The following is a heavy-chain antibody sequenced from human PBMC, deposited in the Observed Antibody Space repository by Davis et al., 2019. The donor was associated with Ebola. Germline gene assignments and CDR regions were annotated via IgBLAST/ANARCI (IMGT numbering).Heavy chain of an antibody. Sequence: ASVTVSCKASGYTFTGNYIQWVRQAPGQGLEWMGRINPNSGGTHYAQKFQGRVTMSRDTSTSTAYMEMSRLRSDDTAVYYCARLVSYYYDSSGYSRPESFDIWGQGTMVTVSS. D-gene: IGHD3-22*01. CDR2: INPNSGGT. V-gene: IGHV1-2*06. CDR1: GYTFTGNY. J-gene: IGHJ3*02. CDR3: ARLVSYYYDSSGYSRPESFDI.